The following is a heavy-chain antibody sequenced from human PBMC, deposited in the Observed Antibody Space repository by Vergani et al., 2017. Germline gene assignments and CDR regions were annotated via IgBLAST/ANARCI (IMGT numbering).Heavy chain of an antibody. D-gene: IGHD3-10*01. V-gene: IGHV4-30-2*01. CDR2: VYYSGTT. Sequence: QLQLQESDSRLVNPSQTLSLTCTLSGDAISRDTYSWNWVRQPPGKPLEWIGSVYYSGTTYYNPSLGGRVTMSIDKSKNHFSLTLTSVTAADSATYYCAGDRRFRESYFHLGFWGQGALVNVSS. J-gene: IGHJ4*02. CDR1: GDAISRDTYS. CDR3: AGDRRFRESYFHLGF.